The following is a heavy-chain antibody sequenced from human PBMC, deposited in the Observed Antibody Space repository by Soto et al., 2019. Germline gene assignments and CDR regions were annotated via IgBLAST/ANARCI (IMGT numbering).Heavy chain of an antibody. D-gene: IGHD5-12*01. J-gene: IGHJ4*02. CDR3: ARISVDVPE. CDR2: IDPKSGGT. CDR1: GPTFIAYY. V-gene: IGHV1-2*02. Sequence: QLVQSGAEVKKPGASVKVSCKTSGPTFIAYYIHWVRQAPGQGLEWMGWIDPKSGGTTYEQKFLGRVTMTSDTSINTAYMDLNTLTSDDTALYYCARISVDVPEWGQGTLITVSS.